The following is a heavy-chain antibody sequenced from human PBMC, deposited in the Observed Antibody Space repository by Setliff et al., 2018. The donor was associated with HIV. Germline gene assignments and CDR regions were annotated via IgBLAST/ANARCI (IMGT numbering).Heavy chain of an antibody. CDR2: IDPNGGNT. V-gene: IGHV1-46*01. CDR1: GYTFTSYY. J-gene: IGHJ4*02. D-gene: IGHD6-13*01. CDR3: AREAYSSSSVEI. Sequence: ASVTVSCKASGYTFTSYYVHWVRQAPGHGLEWMGIIDPNGGNTNFAQKFQGRVTMTRDTSTSTVYMELSSLTTDDTAVYYCAREAYSSSSVEIWGQGTLVTVSS.